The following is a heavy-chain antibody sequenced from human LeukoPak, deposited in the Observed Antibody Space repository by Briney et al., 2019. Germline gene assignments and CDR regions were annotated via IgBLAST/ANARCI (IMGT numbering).Heavy chain of an antibody. D-gene: IGHD3-22*01. CDR2: IYYSGST. Sequence: PSETLSLTCTVSGDSISSYYWSWIRQPPGKGLEWIGYIYYSGSTNYSPSLKSGVTISVDTSKNQFSLKLSSVTAADTAVYYCARSERIIMILGGAFDIWGQGTVVTVSS. CDR3: ARSERIIMILGGAFDI. CDR1: GDSISSYY. J-gene: IGHJ3*02. V-gene: IGHV4-59*08.